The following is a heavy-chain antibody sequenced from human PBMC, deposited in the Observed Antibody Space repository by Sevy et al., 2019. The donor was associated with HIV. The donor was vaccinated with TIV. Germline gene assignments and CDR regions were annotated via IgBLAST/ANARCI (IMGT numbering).Heavy chain of an antibody. CDR1: GGSFSGYY. V-gene: IGHV4-34*01. J-gene: IGHJ5*02. CDR3: ARVLGSSGWFHWFDA. D-gene: IGHD6-19*01. Sequence: SETLSLTCAVYGGSFSGYYWSWIRQPPGKGLEWIGEINHSGSTNYNPSLKSRVTISVDTSKNQFSLKLSSVTAADTAVYYCARVLGSSGWFHWFDAWGQGTLVTVSS. CDR2: INHSGST.